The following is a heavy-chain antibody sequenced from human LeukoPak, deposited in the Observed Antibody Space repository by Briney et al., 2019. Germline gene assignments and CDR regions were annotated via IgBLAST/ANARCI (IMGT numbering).Heavy chain of an antibody. V-gene: IGHV4-39*02. CDR3: ARDFRPHYYGSGGYYNVWPPRHPRRYYFDY. Sequence: PSETLSLTCTVSGGSISSSSYYWGWIRQPPGKGLEWIGSIYYSGSTYYNPSLKSRVTQSVDTSKNQFSLKLSSVTAADTAVYYCARDFRPHYYGSGGYYNVWPPRHPRRYYFDYWGQGTLVTVSS. J-gene: IGHJ4*02. CDR1: GGSISSSSYY. CDR2: IYYSGST. D-gene: IGHD3-10*01.